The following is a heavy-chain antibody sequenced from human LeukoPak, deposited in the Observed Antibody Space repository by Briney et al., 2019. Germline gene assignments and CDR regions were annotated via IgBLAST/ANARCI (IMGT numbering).Heavy chain of an antibody. D-gene: IGHD3-10*01. Sequence: ASVKVSCKAAGYTFTGNHMYWVRQAPGQGLECIGWISPKTGETNYAQKFQGRVTMTRDTSISTAYMELSRLTSDDTAVYYCAREVGINAFDIWGQGTMVTVSS. V-gene: IGHV1-2*02. CDR3: AREVGINAFDI. CDR2: ISPKTGET. J-gene: IGHJ3*02. CDR1: GYTFTGNH.